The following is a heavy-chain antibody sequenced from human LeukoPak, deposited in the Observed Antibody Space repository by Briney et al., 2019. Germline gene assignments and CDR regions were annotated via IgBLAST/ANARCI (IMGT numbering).Heavy chain of an antibody. CDR3: VRDGGELEADGFDI. CDR1: GFTFSNYW. V-gene: IGHV3-74*01. J-gene: IGHJ3*02. CDR2: INPDGSTI. D-gene: IGHD2-21*01. Sequence: GGSLRLSCAASGFTFSNYWVHCVPQAPGKRLVWVSRINPDGSTINYADSVKGRFSISRDNSKNTLYLQMNRLRAEDTAVYYCVRDGGELEADGFDIWGKGTMVTVSS.